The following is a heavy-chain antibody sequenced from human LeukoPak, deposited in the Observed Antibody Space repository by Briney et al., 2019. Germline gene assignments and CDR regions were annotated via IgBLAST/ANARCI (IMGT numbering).Heavy chain of an antibody. V-gene: IGHV6-1*01. CDR2: TYYRSKWYN. J-gene: IGHJ4*02. CDR3: ARRGVWLRGYFDY. Sequence: SQTLSLTCAISGDSVSSNSAAWNWIRQSPSRGLEWLGRTYYRSKWYNDYAVSVKSRITINPDTSKNQFSLKLSSVTAADTAVYYCARRGVWLRGYFDYWGQGTLVTVSS. D-gene: IGHD5-18*01. CDR1: GDSVSSNSAA.